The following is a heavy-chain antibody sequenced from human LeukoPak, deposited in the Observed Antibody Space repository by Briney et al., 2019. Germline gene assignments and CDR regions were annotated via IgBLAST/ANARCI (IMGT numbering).Heavy chain of an antibody. D-gene: IGHD7-27*01. Sequence: SVKVSCKXSGGTFSSYAISWVRQAPGQGLEWMGRIIPILGTANYAQKFQGRVTITTDESTSTAYMELSSLRSEDTAVYYCAREANWGASLDYWGQGTLVTVSS. V-gene: IGHV1-69*11. CDR1: GGTFSSYA. CDR2: IIPILGTA. J-gene: IGHJ4*02. CDR3: AREANWGASLDY.